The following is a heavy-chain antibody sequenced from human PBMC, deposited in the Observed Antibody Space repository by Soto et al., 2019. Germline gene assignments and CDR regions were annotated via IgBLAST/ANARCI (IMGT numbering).Heavy chain of an antibody. Sequence: GGSLRLSCAASGFTFSRYAMNWVRQAPGRGLQWISGISVSGDNTSYVESVRGRFTVYRDNSKNTLYLQISSLRADDTAVYFCARDRGGTGMFFGMDVWGQGTTVTVSS. D-gene: IGHD3-10*01. CDR2: ISVSGDNT. J-gene: IGHJ6*02. CDR3: ARDRGGTGMFFGMDV. CDR1: GFTFSRYA. V-gene: IGHV3-23*01.